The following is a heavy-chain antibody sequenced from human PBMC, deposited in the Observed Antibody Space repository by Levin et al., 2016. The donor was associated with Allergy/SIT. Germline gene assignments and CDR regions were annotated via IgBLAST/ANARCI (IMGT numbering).Heavy chain of an antibody. V-gene: IGHV3-7*01. D-gene: IGHD6-6*01. J-gene: IGHJ2*01. Sequence: GGSLRLSCAASGFTFGNYWMTWVRQAPGKGLEWVANIIQDGSEKHFVDSVKGRFTISRENAQNSLYLQMNSLRVEDTAVYYCARGGSSSFIGYYFDLWGRGTLVTVSS. CDR1: GFTFGNYW. CDR3: ARGGSSSFIGYYFDL. CDR2: IIQDGSEK.